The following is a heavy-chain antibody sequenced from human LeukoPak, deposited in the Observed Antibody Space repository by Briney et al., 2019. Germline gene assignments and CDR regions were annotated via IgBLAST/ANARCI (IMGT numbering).Heavy chain of an antibody. D-gene: IGHD1-26*01. CDR1: EFTFSSHW. Sequence: GGSLRLSCAASEFTFSSHWMHWVRQAPGKGLVWVSHITSDGSGTNYADSVKGRFTISRDNAKHTLYLQMNSLRAEDTAMYYCARDSQVGDLDYWGQGPLVTVSS. CDR2: ITSDGSGT. V-gene: IGHV3-74*01. J-gene: IGHJ4*02. CDR3: ARDSQVGDLDY.